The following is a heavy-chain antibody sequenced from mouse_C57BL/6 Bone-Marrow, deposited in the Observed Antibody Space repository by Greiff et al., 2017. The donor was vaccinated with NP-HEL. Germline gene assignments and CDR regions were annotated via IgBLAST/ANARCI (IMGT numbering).Heavy chain of an antibody. CDR1: GFTFSSYG. D-gene: IGHD2-4*01. CDR3: ARRLRRTLDY. J-gene: IGHJ4*01. Sequence: EVQVVESGGDLVKPGGSLKLSCAASGFTFSSYGMSWVRQTPDKRLEWVATISSGGSYTYYPDSVKGRFTISRDNAKNTLYLQMSSLKSEDTAMYYCARRLRRTLDYWGQGTSVTVSS. V-gene: IGHV5-6*01. CDR2: ISSGGSYT.